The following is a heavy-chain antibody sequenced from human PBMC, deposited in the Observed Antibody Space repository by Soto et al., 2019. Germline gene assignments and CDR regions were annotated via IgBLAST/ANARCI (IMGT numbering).Heavy chain of an antibody. D-gene: IGHD2-8*01. J-gene: IGHJ6*02. CDR1: GYAFTRYG. CDR2: ISGYNGDT. Sequence: ASVKVSYKASGYAFTRYGISGVQEAPGQGLVWMGWISGYNGDTNYAQKFQDRVSMTIDTSTGTAYMELRSLTSDDTAIYYCAKNGQPPYYYYGLDVWGQGTKVTV. CDR3: AKNGQPPYYYYGLDV. V-gene: IGHV1-18*01.